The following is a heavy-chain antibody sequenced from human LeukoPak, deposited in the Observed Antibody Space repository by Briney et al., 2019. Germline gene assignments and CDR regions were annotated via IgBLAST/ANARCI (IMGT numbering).Heavy chain of an antibody. CDR2: INHSGST. V-gene: IGHV4-34*01. CDR1: GGSFSGYY. Sequence: SETLSLTCAVYGGSFSGYYWSWIRQPPGKGLEWIGEINHSGSTNHNPSLKSRVTISVDTSKNQFSLKLSSVTAADTAVYYCARGLGIAVQDWGQGTLVTVSS. CDR3: ARGLGIAVQD. J-gene: IGHJ4*02. D-gene: IGHD6-19*01.